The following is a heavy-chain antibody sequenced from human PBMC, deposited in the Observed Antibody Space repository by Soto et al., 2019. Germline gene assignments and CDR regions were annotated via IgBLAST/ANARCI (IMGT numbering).Heavy chain of an antibody. Sequence: APVKVSCKAYGYTFTSYGISWVRQAPGQGLEWMGWISAYIGNTNYAQKLQGRVTMTTDTSTSTAYMELRSLRSDDTAVYYCARDRVRFLEWLSQDLNWFDPWGQGTLVTVSS. CDR1: GYTFTSYG. J-gene: IGHJ5*02. V-gene: IGHV1-18*01. CDR3: ARDRVRFLEWLSQDLNWFDP. CDR2: ISAYIGNT. D-gene: IGHD3-3*01.